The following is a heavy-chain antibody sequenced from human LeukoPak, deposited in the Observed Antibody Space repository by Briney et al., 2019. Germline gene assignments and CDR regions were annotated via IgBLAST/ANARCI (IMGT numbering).Heavy chain of an antibody. D-gene: IGHD3-22*01. Sequence: ASVKVSCKASGYTFTGYYMHWVRQAPGQGLEWMGRINPNSGGTDYARKFQGRVTMTRDTSISTAYMELSRLRSDDTAVYYCATDAYYYDSSAYSTSVHYFDYWGQGTLVTVSS. CDR2: INPNSGGT. CDR1: GYTFTGYY. J-gene: IGHJ4*02. V-gene: IGHV1-2*06. CDR3: ATDAYYYDSSAYSTSVHYFDY.